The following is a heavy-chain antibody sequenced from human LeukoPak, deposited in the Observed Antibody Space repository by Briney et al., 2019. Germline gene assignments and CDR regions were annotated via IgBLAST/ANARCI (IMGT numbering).Heavy chain of an antibody. J-gene: IGHJ5*02. CDR2: ISAGGRT. CDR1: GASIASGSYH. CDR3: TRGGHDYGGSFDT. Sequence: SETLSLTCAISGASIASGSYHWDWIRQPAGSRPEYIVRISAGGRTNYNPSLKSRLTISMDTSNNHVPLRLSSVTAADTAVYYCTRGGHDYGGSFDTWGQGILVTVSS. V-gene: IGHV4-61*02. D-gene: IGHD4-23*01.